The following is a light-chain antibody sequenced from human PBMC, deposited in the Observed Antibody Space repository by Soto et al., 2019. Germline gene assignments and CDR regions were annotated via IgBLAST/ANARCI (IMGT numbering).Light chain of an antibody. V-gene: IGLV2-8*01. Sequence: QSALTQPPSASGSPGQSVTISCTGTSSDVGGYKFVSWYQQHPGKAPKLIIYEVSQRPSGVPDRFSASKSGDTASLTVSGLRAEDEADYYCAAWDDSLNGWVFGGGTKLTVL. CDR3: AAWDDSLNGWV. CDR1: SSDVGGYKF. J-gene: IGLJ3*02. CDR2: EVS.